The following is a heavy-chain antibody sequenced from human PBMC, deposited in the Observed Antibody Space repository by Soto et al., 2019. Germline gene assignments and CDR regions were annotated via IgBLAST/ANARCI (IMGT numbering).Heavy chain of an antibody. CDR3: ARELRYYYGSGSPENWFDP. Sequence: QVQLQESGPGLVKPSQTLSLTCTVSGGSISSGGYYWSWIRQHPGKGLEWIGYIYYSGSTYYNPSLKSLVTISVDTSKNQFSLKLSSVTAADTAVYYCARELRYYYGSGSPENWFDPWGQGTLVTVSS. V-gene: IGHV4-31*01. D-gene: IGHD3-10*01. J-gene: IGHJ5*02. CDR1: GGSISSGGYY. CDR2: IYYSGST.